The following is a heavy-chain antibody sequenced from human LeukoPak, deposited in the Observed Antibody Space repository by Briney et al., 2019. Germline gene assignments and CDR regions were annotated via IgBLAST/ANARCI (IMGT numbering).Heavy chain of an antibody. Sequence: SETLSLTCTVPGGSISIDYWNCIRQPPGKGLEWLGYMSYSATTNNNPYLKSRVTISVDTSKNEFSLKLTSVTAADTAVYYCARDRGWLQFEHWGQGTLITVS. D-gene: IGHD5-24*01. CDR3: ARDRGWLQFEH. CDR2: MSYSATT. CDR1: GGSISIDY. J-gene: IGHJ4*02. V-gene: IGHV4-59*01.